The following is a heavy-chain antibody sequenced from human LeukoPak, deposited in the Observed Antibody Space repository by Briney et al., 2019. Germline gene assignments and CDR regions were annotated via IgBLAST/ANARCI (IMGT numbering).Heavy chain of an antibody. CDR1: GFTFSRYN. V-gene: IGHV3-21*01. D-gene: IGHD6-19*01. CDR3: AREAQWLVPEGYYYYMDV. CDR2: ISSRSSYI. J-gene: IGHJ6*03. Sequence: GGSLRLSCAGSGFTFSRYNMNWFRQAPGKGLERVSSISSRSSYIFYAHSVKGRFTISRDNAKNSLYLQMHSLGAEDTAVYYCAREAQWLVPEGYYYYMDVWGKGTTVTVYS.